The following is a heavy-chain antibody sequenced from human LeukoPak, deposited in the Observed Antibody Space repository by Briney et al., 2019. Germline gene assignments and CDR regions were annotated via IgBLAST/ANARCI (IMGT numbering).Heavy chain of an antibody. D-gene: IGHD2-15*01. J-gene: IGHJ4*02. CDR2: ISSSSYI. CDR3: ARDRLQSGSDY. V-gene: IGHV3-21*01. Sequence: PGGSLRLSCAASGFTFSSYSMNWVRQAPGKGLEWVSSISSSSYISYADSVKGRFTISRDNAKNSLYLQMNSLRAEDTAVYYCARDRLQSGSDYWGQGTLVTVSS. CDR1: GFTFSSYS.